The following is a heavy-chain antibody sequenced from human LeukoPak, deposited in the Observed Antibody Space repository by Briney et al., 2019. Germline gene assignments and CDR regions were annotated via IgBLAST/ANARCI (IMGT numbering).Heavy chain of an antibody. J-gene: IGHJ3*02. D-gene: IGHD6-13*01. CDR1: GFTFSSYT. Sequence: PGGSLRLSCAASGFTFSSYTMNWVRQAPGKGLEWASSISSSSSYINYADSVKGRFTISRDNAKNPLYLQMNSLRAEDTAVYYCASEVRIAASGRAFDMWGQGTMVTVSS. V-gene: IGHV3-21*01. CDR3: ASEVRIAASGRAFDM. CDR2: ISSSSSYI.